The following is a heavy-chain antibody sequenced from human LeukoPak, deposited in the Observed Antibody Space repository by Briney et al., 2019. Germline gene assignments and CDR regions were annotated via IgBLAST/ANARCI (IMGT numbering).Heavy chain of an antibody. Sequence: GGSLRLSCAASGFIFSSYWMSWVRQAPGKGLEWVANIKEDGSEKYYVDSVKGRFTISRDNAKNSLYLQTTSLRAEDTAVYYCARRALRYCSSTSCPAQYYGVDVWGKGTTVTVSS. J-gene: IGHJ6*04. CDR2: IKEDGSEK. V-gene: IGHV3-7*03. D-gene: IGHD2-2*01. CDR3: ARRALRYCSSTSCPAQYYGVDV. CDR1: GFIFSSYW.